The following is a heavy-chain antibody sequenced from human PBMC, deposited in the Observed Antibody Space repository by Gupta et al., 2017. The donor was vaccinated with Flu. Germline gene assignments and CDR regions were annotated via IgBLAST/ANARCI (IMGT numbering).Heavy chain of an antibody. CDR2: INSDGSST. D-gene: IGHD5-12*01. J-gene: IGHJ4*02. CDR3: ARDRVGDGYNS. Sequence: WVRQAPGKGLVWVSRINSDGSSTSYADSVKGRFTISRDNAKNTLYLQMNSLRAEDTAVYYCARDRVGDGYNSWGQGTLVTVSS. V-gene: IGHV3-74*01.